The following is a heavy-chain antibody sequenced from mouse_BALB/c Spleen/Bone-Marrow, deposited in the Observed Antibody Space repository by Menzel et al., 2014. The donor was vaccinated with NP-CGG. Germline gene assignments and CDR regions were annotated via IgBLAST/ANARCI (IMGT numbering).Heavy chain of an antibody. V-gene: IGHV14-3*02. J-gene: IGHJ4*01. CDR3: ARWLLPYGLDY. CDR1: GFNIKDTY. Sequence: EVQLQESGAELVKPGASVKLSCTASGFNIKDTYMHRVKQRPEQGLEWIGRIDPANGNTKYDPKFQGEATITADTSSNTAYLQLSSLTSEDTAVYYCARWLLPYGLDYWGQGTSVTVSS. CDR2: IDPANGNT. D-gene: IGHD2-3*01.